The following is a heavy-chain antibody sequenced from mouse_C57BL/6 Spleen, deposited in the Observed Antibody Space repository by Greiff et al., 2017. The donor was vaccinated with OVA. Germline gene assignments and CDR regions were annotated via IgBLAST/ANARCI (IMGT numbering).Heavy chain of an antibody. D-gene: IGHD4-1*01. J-gene: IGHJ2*01. CDR3: ARWGWDAYFDY. CDR1: GYTFTSYW. CDR2: IHPNSGST. Sequence: QVQLQQSGAELVKPGASVKLSCKASGYTFTSYWMHWVKQRPGQGLEWIGMIHPNSGSTNYNEKFKSKATLTVDKSSSTAYMQLSSLTSEDSAVYYCARWGWDAYFDYWGQGTTLTVSS. V-gene: IGHV1-64*01.